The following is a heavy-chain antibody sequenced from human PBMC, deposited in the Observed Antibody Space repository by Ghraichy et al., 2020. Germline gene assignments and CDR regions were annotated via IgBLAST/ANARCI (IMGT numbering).Heavy chain of an antibody. Sequence: LSLTCAVSGDVIGAGGYSWSWIRQSPGKGLEWVGYTYHDGTTHLNPSLKNRVTILVDKSKNQFSLNLSSLTAADTAVYYCARGAHDYAFDFWGQGAPVTFTS. CDR1: GDVIGAGGYS. CDR2: TYHDGTT. CDR3: ARGAHDYAFDF. D-gene: IGHD4-17*01. V-gene: IGHV4-30-2*06. J-gene: IGHJ4*02.